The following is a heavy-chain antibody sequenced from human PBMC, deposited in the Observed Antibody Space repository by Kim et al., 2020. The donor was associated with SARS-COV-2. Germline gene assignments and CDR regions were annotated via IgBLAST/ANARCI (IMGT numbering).Heavy chain of an antibody. J-gene: IGHJ6*02. CDR2: ISGSGGST. D-gene: IGHD6-19*01. CDR3: AKRVGGSGWNGLDV. Sequence: GGSLRLSCAASGFTFSSYAMSWVRQAPGKGLEWVSSISGSGGSTYYADSVKGRFTISRDNSKNTLYLQMNSLRAEDTAVYYCAKRVGGSGWNGLDVWGQGTTVTVSS. CDR1: GFTFSSYA. V-gene: IGHV3-23*01.